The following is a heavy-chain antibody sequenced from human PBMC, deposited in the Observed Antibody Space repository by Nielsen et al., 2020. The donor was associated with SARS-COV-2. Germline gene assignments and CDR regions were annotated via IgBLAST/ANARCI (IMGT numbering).Heavy chain of an antibody. V-gene: IGHV3-21*01. CDR2: ISSSSSYI. J-gene: IGHJ6*02. CDR1: GFTFSSYS. D-gene: IGHD5-12*01. Sequence: GESLKISCAASGFTFSSYSMNWVRQPPGKGLEWVSSISSSSSYIYYADSVKGRFTISRDNAKNSLYLQMNSLRAEDTAVYYCARAISVDIVATIVNYYYYYGMDVWGQGTTVTVSS. CDR3: ARAISVDIVATIVNYYYYYGMDV.